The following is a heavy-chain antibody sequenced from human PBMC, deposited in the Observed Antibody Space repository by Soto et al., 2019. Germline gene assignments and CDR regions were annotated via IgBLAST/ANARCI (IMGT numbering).Heavy chain of an antibody. CDR2: ISSSSSYI. CDR1: GFTFSSYS. J-gene: IGHJ6*02. V-gene: IGHV3-21*01. CDR3: ARVGTIFGVPQGNGMDV. Sequence: GGSLRLSCAASGFTFSSYSMNWVRQAPGKGLEWVSSISSSSSYIYYADSVKGRFTISRDNAKNSLYLQMNSLRAEDTAVYYCARVGTIFGVPQGNGMDVWGQGTTVTVS. D-gene: IGHD3-3*01.